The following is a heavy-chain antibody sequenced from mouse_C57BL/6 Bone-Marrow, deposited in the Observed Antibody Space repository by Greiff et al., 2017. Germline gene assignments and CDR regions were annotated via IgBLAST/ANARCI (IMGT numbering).Heavy chain of an antibody. V-gene: IGHV1-81*01. CDR3: ARSRWLLRYYAMDY. Sequence: VQRVESGAELARPGASVKLSCKASGYTFTSYGISWVKQRTGQGLEWIGEIHPRSGNTYYNEKFKGKATLTADKSSSTAYMELRSLTSEDSAVYFCARSRWLLRYYAMDYWGQGTSVTVSS. CDR1: GYTFTSYG. D-gene: IGHD2-3*01. CDR2: IHPRSGNT. J-gene: IGHJ4*01.